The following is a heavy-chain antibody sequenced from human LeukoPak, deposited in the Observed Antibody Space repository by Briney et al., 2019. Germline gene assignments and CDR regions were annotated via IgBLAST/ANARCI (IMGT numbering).Heavy chain of an antibody. CDR3: ARDGGIAAADYYYYMDV. D-gene: IGHD6-13*01. J-gene: IGHJ6*03. Sequence: GGSLRLSCAASGFTFSSYEMNWVRQAPGKGLEWVSYISSSGSTIYSADSVKGRFTISRDNAKNSLYLQMNSLRAEDTAVYYCARDGGIAAADYYYYMDVWGKGTTVTISS. V-gene: IGHV3-48*03. CDR2: ISSSGSTI. CDR1: GFTFSSYE.